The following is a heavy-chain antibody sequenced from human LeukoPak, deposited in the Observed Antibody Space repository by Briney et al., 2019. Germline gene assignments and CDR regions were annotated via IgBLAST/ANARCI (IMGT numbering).Heavy chain of an antibody. CDR1: GFTFSNYA. Sequence: PGGSLRLSCAASGFTFSNYAMSWVRQAPGKSLEWVSAISGSGDSTYYAVSVKGRFSISRDNSKNTLFLQMNSVRAEDTAVYYRARDRFATFYGVWDYWGQGTPITVSS. CDR3: ARDRFATFYGVWDY. CDR2: ISGSGDST. J-gene: IGHJ4*02. D-gene: IGHD3-16*01. V-gene: IGHV3-23*01.